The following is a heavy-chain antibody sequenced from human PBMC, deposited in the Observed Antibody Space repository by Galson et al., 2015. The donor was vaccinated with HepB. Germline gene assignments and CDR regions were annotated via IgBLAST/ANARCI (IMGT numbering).Heavy chain of an antibody. CDR3: ARVGRLRAVAGTFDY. V-gene: IGHV3-33*01. CDR1: GFTFSSYG. J-gene: IGHJ4*02. CDR2: IWYDGSNK. Sequence: SLRLSCAASGFTFSSYGMHWVRQAPGKGLEWVAVIWYDGSNKYYADSVKGRFTISRDNSKNTLYLQMNSLRAEDTAVYYCARVGRLRAVAGTFDYWGQGTLVTVSS. D-gene: IGHD6-19*01.